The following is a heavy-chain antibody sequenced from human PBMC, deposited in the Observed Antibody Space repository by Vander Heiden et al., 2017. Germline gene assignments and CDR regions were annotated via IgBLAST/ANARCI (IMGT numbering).Heavy chain of an antibody. CDR1: GFSPSINGVG. CDR3: VQGEITATGVESFDY. V-gene: IGHV2-5*02. D-gene: IGHD2-8*02. CDR2: IHWDDYK. J-gene: IGHJ4*02. Sequence: QITLKESGPTLVKPTQTLTLTCTFSGFSPSINGVGVGWIRQPPGKALEWLALIHWDDYKRYSPSRKSRLTITKDTSKDQVVLTMTNMEHVDTATYYCVQGEITATGVESFDYWGQGTLVTVSS.